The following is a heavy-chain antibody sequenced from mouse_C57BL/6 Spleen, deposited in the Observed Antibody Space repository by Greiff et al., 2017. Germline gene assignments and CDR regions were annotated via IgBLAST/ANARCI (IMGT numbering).Heavy chain of an antibody. V-gene: IGHV6-3*01. CDR2: IRLKSDNYAT. CDR3: TAYSNYAPWFAY. CDR1: GFTFSNYW. Sequence: DVKLQESGGGLVQPGGSMKLSCVASGFTFSNYWMNWVRQSPEKGLEWVAQIRLKSDNYATHYAESVKGRFTISRDDSKSSVYLQMNNLRAEDTGIYYCTAYSNYAPWFAYWGQGTLVTVSA. D-gene: IGHD2-5*01. J-gene: IGHJ3*01.